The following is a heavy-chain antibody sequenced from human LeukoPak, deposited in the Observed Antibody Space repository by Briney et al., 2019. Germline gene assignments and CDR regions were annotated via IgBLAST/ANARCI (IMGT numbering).Heavy chain of an antibody. J-gene: IGHJ4*02. CDR1: GFTFSSSA. V-gene: IGHV3-23*01. D-gene: IGHD2-21*02. CDR3: AKGSRGSCRGAYCYSFDN. CDR2: ISGSGSGSST. Sequence: GGSLRLSCAASGFTFSSSAMSWVRQAPGKGLEWVSTISGSGSGSSTYYADSVKGRFTISRDNSRNTLYLQMNRLRVEDTAVYYCAKGSRGSCRGAYCYSFDNWGQGAVVTVSS.